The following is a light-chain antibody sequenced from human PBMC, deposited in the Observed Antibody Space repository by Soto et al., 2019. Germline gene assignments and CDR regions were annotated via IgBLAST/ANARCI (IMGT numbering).Light chain of an antibody. CDR1: NSDIGGYNY. CDR3: SSYTSSSNHV. V-gene: IGLV2-14*01. J-gene: IGLJ1*01. CDR2: DVS. Sequence: QSALTQPASVSGSPGQSITISCTGTNSDIGGYNYVSWHQQHPGKVPKLMIYDVSKRPSGVSNRFSGSKSGDTASLTISGLQAEDEADYYCSSYTSSSNHVFGSGTKVTVL.